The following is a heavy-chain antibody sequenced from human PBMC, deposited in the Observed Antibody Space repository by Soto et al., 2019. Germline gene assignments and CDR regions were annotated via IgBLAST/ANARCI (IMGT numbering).Heavy chain of an antibody. CDR2: IVDDKT. J-gene: IGHJ6*02. V-gene: IGHV3-23*01. Sequence: PXGSLRLSCAAAGFTFRNYAMSWVRQAPGKGLEWVSGIVDDKTYNADSAKGRFTISRDNSRSTLYLQMNSLRAEDTAVYYCARSRDGYSFYFYYGMDVWGQGTTVTVSS. CDR1: GFTFRNYA. D-gene: IGHD4-4*01. CDR3: ARSRDGYSFYFYYGMDV.